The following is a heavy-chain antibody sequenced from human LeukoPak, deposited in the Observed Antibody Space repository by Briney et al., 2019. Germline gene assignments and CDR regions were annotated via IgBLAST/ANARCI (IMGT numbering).Heavy chain of an antibody. J-gene: IGHJ4*02. V-gene: IGHV4-61*01. CDR3: ARAVVPAASYFDY. D-gene: IGHD2-2*01. CDR2: IYYSGST. Sequence: SETLSLTCTVSGGSFSSGSYYWSWIRQPPGKGLEWIGCIYYSGSTNYNPSLKSRVTISVDTSKNQFSLKLSSVTAADTAVYYCARAVVPAASYFDYWGQGTLVTVSS. CDR1: GGSFSSGSYY.